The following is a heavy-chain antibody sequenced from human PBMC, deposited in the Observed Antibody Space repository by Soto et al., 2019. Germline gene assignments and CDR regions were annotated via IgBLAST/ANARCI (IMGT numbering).Heavy chain of an antibody. Sequence: QITLKESGPTLVKPTQTLTLTCTFSGFSFTTDGMGVGWIRQPPGKALEWLALIYWDDDKRYSPSLKSRLTITKDASSNQVVLTLTNMDPADTATYYCAHLSWAASGTRYYFDYWGQGTLVTVSS. D-gene: IGHD6-13*01. J-gene: IGHJ4*02. CDR1: GFSFTTDGMG. CDR2: IYWDDDK. V-gene: IGHV2-5*02. CDR3: AHLSWAASGTRYYFDY.